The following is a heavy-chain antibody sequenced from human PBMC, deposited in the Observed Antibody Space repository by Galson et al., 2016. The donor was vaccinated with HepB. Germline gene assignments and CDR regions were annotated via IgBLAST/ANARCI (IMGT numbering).Heavy chain of an antibody. V-gene: IGHV6-1*01. CDR2: TYYRSKWYN. CDR1: GDSVSSNSAA. J-gene: IGHJ5*02. D-gene: IGHD2-15*01. CDR3: ARVRCSPFRCQNWFDP. Sequence: CAISGDSVSSNSAAWTWIRQSPLRGLEWLGRTYYRSKWYNDYAVSVKSRISIHPDTSKNQFSLQLNSVTPEDTAVYYCARVRCSPFRCQNWFDPWGQGTLGTVSS.